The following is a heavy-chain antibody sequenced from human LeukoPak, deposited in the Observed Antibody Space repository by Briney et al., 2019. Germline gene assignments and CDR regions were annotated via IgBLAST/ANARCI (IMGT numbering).Heavy chain of an antibody. J-gene: IGHJ4*02. D-gene: IGHD6-13*01. CDR1: GGSISSYY. Sequence: SETLSLTCTVSGGSISSYYWSWIRQPPGKGLEWIGYIYYSGSTNYNPSLKSRVTISVDTSKNQFSLKLSSVTAADTAVYYCAREIAAAGTIDYWGQGTLVTVSS. V-gene: IGHV4-59*12. CDR2: IYYSGST. CDR3: AREIAAAGTIDY.